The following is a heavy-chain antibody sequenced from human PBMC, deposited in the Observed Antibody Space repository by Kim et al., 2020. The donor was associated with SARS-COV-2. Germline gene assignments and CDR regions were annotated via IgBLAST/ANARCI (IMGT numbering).Heavy chain of an antibody. D-gene: IGHD3-22*01. Sequence: SETLSLTCTVSGGSISSGGYYWSWIRQHPGKGLEWIGYIYYSGSTYYNPSLKSRVTISVDTSKNQFSLKLSSVTAADTAVYYCARDYYYDSSAKFDAFDIWGQGTMVTVSS. V-gene: IGHV4-31*03. CDR1: GGSISSGGYY. J-gene: IGHJ3*02. CDR2: IYYSGST. CDR3: ARDYYYDSSAKFDAFDI.